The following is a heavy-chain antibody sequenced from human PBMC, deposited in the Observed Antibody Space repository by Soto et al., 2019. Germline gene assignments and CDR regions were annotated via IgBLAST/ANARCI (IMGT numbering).Heavy chain of an antibody. J-gene: IGHJ4*02. CDR2: IYHSGST. D-gene: IGHD4-17*01. Sequence: PSETLSLTCAVSGGSISSSNWWSWVRQPPGKGLEWIGEIYHSGSTNYNPSLKSRVTISVDTSKNQFSLKLSSVTAADTAVYYCARTYGDCFDYWGQGTLVTVSS. CDR1: GGSISSSNW. CDR3: ARTYGDCFDY. V-gene: IGHV4-4*02.